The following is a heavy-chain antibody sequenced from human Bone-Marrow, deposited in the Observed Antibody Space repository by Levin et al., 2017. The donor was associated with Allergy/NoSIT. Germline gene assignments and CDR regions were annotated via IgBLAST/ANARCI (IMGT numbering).Heavy chain of an antibody. J-gene: IGHJ6*02. V-gene: IGHV3-23*01. CDR1: GFTFSSYG. CDR3: AKTHSTDYYYYGLDV. CDR2: ISRSGGGT. D-gene: IGHD2-21*01. Sequence: GESLKISCAASGFTFSSYGMGWVRQAPGKGLEWVSAISRSGGGTNYADSVKGRFTISRDISKNTLYLQMNSLSAEDTAVYYCAKTHSTDYYYYGLDVWGQGTTVTVSS.